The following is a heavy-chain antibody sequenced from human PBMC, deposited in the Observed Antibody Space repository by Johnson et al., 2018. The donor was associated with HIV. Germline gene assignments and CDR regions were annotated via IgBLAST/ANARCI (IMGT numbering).Heavy chain of an antibody. CDR2: IYSGGST. V-gene: IGHV3-66*01. CDR3: ARAYTYGAFDL. J-gene: IGHJ3*01. D-gene: IGHD3-16*01. Sequence: VQLVESGGGLVQPGGSLRLSCAASGFTFSSNYMSWVRQAPGKGLEWVSVIYSGGSTYYADSVKCRFTISRENAKNSLYLKMNSLRAEDTAVYFCARAYTYGAFDLWGQGTMVTVSS. CDR1: GFTFSSNY.